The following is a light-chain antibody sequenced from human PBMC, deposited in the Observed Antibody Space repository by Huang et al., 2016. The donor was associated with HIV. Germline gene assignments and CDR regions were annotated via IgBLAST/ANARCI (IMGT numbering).Light chain of an antibody. CDR3: QQSYSTPLT. V-gene: IGKV1-39*01. Sequence: DIQMTQSPSSLSASVGDRVTITCRASQSISSYLNWYKQKPGKATKLLIYAASSLQSGVPSRFSGSGSGTDFTLTISSLQPEDFATYYCQQSYSTPLTFGGGTKVEIK. CDR1: QSISSY. J-gene: IGKJ4*01. CDR2: AAS.